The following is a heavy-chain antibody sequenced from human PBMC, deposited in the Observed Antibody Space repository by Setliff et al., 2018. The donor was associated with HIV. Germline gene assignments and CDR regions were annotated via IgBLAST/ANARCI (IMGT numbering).Heavy chain of an antibody. CDR1: GYTFTNYG. D-gene: IGHD3-9*01. Sequence: ASVKVSCKASGYTFTNYGINWMRQAPGQGLEWMGWISAYNGNTNHAQKLQGRVTMTTDTSTSTAYMELRSLRSDDTAVYYCARDPAFRRYYDILTGYSPSWFDPWGQGTLVTVSS. CDR3: ARDPAFRRYYDILTGYSPSWFDP. V-gene: IGHV1-18*01. CDR2: ISAYNGNT. J-gene: IGHJ5*02.